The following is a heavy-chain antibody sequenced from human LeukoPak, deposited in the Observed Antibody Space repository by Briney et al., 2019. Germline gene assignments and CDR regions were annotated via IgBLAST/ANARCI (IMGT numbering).Heavy chain of an antibody. V-gene: IGHV4-59*08. J-gene: IGHJ4*02. CDR3: ASEGVTTYYFDY. CDR2: IHYSAST. CDR1: GGSISSYY. Sequence: PSETLSLTCIVSGGSISSYYWSWIRQPPGKGLEWIAYIHYSASTNYNPSLKSRVTISVDTSKNQFSLKLSSLTAADTAVYYCASEGVTTYYFDYWGQGTLVTASS. D-gene: IGHD4-11*01.